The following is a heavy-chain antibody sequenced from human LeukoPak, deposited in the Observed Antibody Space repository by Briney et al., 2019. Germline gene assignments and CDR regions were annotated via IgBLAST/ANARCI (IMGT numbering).Heavy chain of an antibody. CDR1: GGSISTYY. V-gene: IGHV4-59*08. CDR2: IFYSGSA. D-gene: IGHD3-22*01. CDR3: ARHSSGYYSLFDY. J-gene: IGHJ4*02. Sequence: SETLSLTCTDLGGSISTYYRSWIRQPPGKGLEWIGFIFYSGSANYSPSLKSRITLSVDASKNQFSLKLSSVTAADTAMYYCARHSSGYYSLFDYWGQGNLVTVSS.